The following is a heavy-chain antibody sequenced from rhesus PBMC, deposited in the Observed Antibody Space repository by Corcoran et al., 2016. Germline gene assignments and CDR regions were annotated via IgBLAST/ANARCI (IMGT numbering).Heavy chain of an antibody. CDR1: GFSISSGYD. CDR2: IYGSSGST. CDR3: ARSPPAQYYFDY. V-gene: IGHV4-76*01. Sequence: QVQLQESGPGVVKPSETLSLTCAVSGFSISSGYDWSWIRQPPGKGLEWIGSIYGSSGSTNYNPSLKNRVTISKDTSKTQFSLRLSSVTAADTAVYYCARSPPAQYYFDYWGQGVLVTVSS. J-gene: IGHJ4*01.